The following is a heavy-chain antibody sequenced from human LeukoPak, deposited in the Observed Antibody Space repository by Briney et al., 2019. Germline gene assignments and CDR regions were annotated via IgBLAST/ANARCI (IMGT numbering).Heavy chain of an antibody. V-gene: IGHV4-59*01. Sequence: PSETLSLTCTVSGGSISSYYWSWIRQPPGKGLEWIGYIYYSGSTNYNPSLKSRVIISVDTSKNQFSLKLSSVTAADTAVYYCARCRGDCFDYWGQGTLVTVSS. CDR2: IYYSGST. CDR3: ARCRGDCFDY. CDR1: GGSISSYY. D-gene: IGHD2-15*01. J-gene: IGHJ4*02.